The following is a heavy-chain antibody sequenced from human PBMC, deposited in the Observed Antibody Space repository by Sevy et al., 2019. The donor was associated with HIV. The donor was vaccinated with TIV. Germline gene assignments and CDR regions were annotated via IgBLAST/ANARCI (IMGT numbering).Heavy chain of an antibody. D-gene: IGHD6-19*01. CDR3: ARETMSVAGGYYFDY. J-gene: IGHJ4*02. CDR1: GGSISSYY. V-gene: IGHV4-4*07. Sequence: SETLSLTCTVSGGSISSYYWSWIRQPAGKGLEWIGRIYTSGSTNYNPPLKSRVTMSVDTSKNQFSLKLSSVTAADTAVYYCARETMSVAGGYYFDYWGQGTLVTVSS. CDR2: IYTSGST.